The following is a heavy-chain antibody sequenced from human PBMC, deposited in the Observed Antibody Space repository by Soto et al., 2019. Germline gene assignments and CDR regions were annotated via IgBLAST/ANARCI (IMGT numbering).Heavy chain of an antibody. V-gene: IGHV4-39*01. CDR3: SRHYCSGGSCYYYGMDV. CDR1: GGSISSSSYY. Sequence: TSETLSLTCTVSGGSISSSSYYWGWIRQPPGKGLEWIGTIHYSGDAYYNPSLKSRVSISVDTSKSQFSLKLNSVTAADTALYYCSRHYCSGGSCYYYGMDVWGQGTTVTVSS. CDR2: IHYSGDA. J-gene: IGHJ6*02. D-gene: IGHD2-15*01.